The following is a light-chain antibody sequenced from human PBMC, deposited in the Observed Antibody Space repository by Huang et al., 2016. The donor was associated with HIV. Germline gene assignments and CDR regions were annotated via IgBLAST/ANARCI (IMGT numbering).Light chain of an antibody. CDR3: QQYYSSPFT. J-gene: IGKJ3*01. CDR2: WAA. Sequence: DIVMTQSPDSLAVSLGERATIHCKSSQSILYSSTDKSYLAWYHQKPGPPPKLLIYWAATRESGVPDRFSGSGSGTDFTLTISSLQAEDVAVYYCQQYYSSPFTFGPGTKVDIK. V-gene: IGKV4-1*01. CDR1: QSILYSSTDKSY.